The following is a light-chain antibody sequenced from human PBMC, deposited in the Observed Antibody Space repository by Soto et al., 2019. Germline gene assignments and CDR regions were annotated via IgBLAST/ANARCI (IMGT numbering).Light chain of an antibody. V-gene: IGKV1-5*03. CDR1: QSINSW. CDR3: QHYDSYSGT. Sequence: DIQLTQSPSTLSASVGDRVTITCRASQSINSWLAWYQQKPGKAPRLLIYRASSLEGGVPSRFSGSGSGAELTLPISSLQHDDFATYYCQHYDSYSGTFGPGTKVDIK. CDR2: RAS. J-gene: IGKJ3*01.